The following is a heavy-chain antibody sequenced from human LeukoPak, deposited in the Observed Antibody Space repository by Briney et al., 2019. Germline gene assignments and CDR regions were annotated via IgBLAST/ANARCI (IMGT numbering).Heavy chain of an antibody. Sequence: GGSLRLSCAASGFTVSSNYMSWVRQAPGKGLEWVSVIYSGGSTYSADSVKGRFTISRDNSKNTLYLQMNSLRAEDMAVYYCARGAGVGNYFDYWGQGTLVTVSS. CDR3: ARGAGVGNYFDY. CDR2: IYSGGST. V-gene: IGHV3-66*01. D-gene: IGHD1-14*01. CDR1: GFTVSSNY. J-gene: IGHJ4*02.